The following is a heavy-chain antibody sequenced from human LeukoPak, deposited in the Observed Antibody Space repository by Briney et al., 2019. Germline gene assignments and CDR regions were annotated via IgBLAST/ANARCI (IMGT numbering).Heavy chain of an antibody. D-gene: IGHD1-1*01. J-gene: IGHJ4*02. Sequence: ASVKVSCKASGYTFTGYYMHWVRQAPGQGLEWMGWINPNSGGTNYAQKFQGRVTMARDTSISTAYMELSRLRSDDTAVYYCARDRYGGIIDSWGQGTLVSVSS. CDR3: ARDRYGGIIDS. V-gene: IGHV1-2*02. CDR1: GYTFTGYY. CDR2: INPNSGGT.